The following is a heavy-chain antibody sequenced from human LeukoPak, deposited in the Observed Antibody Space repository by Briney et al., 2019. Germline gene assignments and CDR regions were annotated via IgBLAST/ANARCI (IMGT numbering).Heavy chain of an antibody. CDR2: IYYSGST. Sequence: PSETLSLTCTVSGGSISSSSYDWGWIRQPPGKGLEWIGSIYYSGSTYYNPSLKSRVTISVDTSKNQFSLKLSSVTAADTAVYYCARPYDSSGYTSMGDNAFDIWGQGTMVTVSS. CDR1: GGSISSSSYD. J-gene: IGHJ3*02. CDR3: ARPYDSSGYTSMGDNAFDI. V-gene: IGHV4-39*01. D-gene: IGHD3-22*01.